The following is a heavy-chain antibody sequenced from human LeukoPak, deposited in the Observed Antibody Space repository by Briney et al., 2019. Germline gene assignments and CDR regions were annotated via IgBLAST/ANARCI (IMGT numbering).Heavy chain of an antibody. D-gene: IGHD5-18*01. Sequence: GSSVKVSCKASGGTFSSYAISWVRQAPGQGLEWMGGIIPIFGTANYAQEFQGRVTITTDESTSTAYMELSSLRSEDTAVYYCAVEKPRGYSYAKAFDYWGQGTLVTVSS. J-gene: IGHJ4*02. V-gene: IGHV1-69*05. CDR3: AVEKPRGYSYAKAFDY. CDR1: GGTFSSYA. CDR2: IIPIFGTA.